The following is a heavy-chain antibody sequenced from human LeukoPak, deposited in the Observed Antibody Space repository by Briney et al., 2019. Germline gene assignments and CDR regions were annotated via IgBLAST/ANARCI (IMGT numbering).Heavy chain of an antibody. CDR1: GYTFTGYY. J-gene: IGHJ6*03. Sequence: EASVKVSCKASGYTFTGYYMHWVRQAPGQGLEWMGWINPNSGGTNYAQKFQGRVTMTRDTSISTACMELSRLRSDDTAVYYCARDPMMGQLVRSRYYYYYMDVWGKGTTVTVSS. V-gene: IGHV1-2*02. CDR2: INPNSGGT. CDR3: ARDPMMGQLVRSRYYYYYMDV. D-gene: IGHD6-6*01.